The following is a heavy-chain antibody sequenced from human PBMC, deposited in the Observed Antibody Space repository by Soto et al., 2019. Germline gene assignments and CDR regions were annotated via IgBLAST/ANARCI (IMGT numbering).Heavy chain of an antibody. Sequence: QVQLVQSGAEVKKPGASVKVSCKASGYTFTSYDINWVRQATGQGLEWMGWMNPNSGNTGYARNFQGRVTTTRNTSISTPYMELRSLRSEDTAVYYCARGPYYYYYMDVGGKGTTVTVSS. CDR1: GYTFTSYD. V-gene: IGHV1-8*01. CDR2: MNPNSGNT. CDR3: ARGPYYYYYMDV. J-gene: IGHJ6*03.